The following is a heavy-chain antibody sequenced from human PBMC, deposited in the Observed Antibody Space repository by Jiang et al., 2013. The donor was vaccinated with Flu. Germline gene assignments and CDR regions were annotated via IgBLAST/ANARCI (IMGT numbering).Heavy chain of an antibody. CDR2: MYYRGST. J-gene: IGHJ4*02. CDR3: ARLVDTAISF. V-gene: IGHV4-39*01. CDR1: GGSITSGSYY. D-gene: IGHD5-18*01. Sequence: VKPSETLSLTCSVSGGSITSGSYYWGWIRQPPGKGLEWIGSMYYRGSTYYNPSLNSRVTMSVDTSKNQFSLKLTSVTAADTALYYCARLVDTAISFWGQGILVTVSS.